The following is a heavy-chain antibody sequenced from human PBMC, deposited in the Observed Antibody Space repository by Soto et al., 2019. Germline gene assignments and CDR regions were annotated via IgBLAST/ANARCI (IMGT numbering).Heavy chain of an antibody. CDR3: ARSTGRF. J-gene: IGHJ4*02. V-gene: IGHV4-30-4*01. CDR2: KSYSGDT. CDR1: GSPVSSDDYY. Sequence: QVHLQESGPGLVRPTQTLSLTCTVSGSPVSSDDYYWSWIRQSPERGLAWIGYKSYSGDTYYNPSFKSRVSISIDSSKNQFSLNVRSGTAADTAVYYCARSTGRFWGQGILVIVSS.